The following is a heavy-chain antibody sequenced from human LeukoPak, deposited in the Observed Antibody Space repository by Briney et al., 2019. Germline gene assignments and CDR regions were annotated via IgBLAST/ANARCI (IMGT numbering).Heavy chain of an antibody. CDR1: GYTFTSYD. CDR2: MNPNSGNT. Sequence: ASVKVSCKASGYTFTSYDINWVRQATGQGLEWMGWMNPNSGNTGYAQKFQGRVTITRNTSISTAYMELSSLRSEDTAVYYCARGTGQYDFWSGYCYYYYMDVWGKGTTVTVSS. J-gene: IGHJ6*03. V-gene: IGHV1-8*03. D-gene: IGHD3-3*01. CDR3: ARGTGQYDFWSGYCYYYYMDV.